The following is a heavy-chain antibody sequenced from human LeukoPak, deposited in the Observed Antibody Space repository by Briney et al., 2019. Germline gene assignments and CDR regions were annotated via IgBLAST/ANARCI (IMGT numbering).Heavy chain of an antibody. CDR2: ISSSSSYI. J-gene: IGHJ4*02. CDR1: GFTFSSYS. V-gene: IGHV3-21*01. CDR3: ARDPGGIAVAGTNFDY. Sequence: PVGSLRLSCAASGFTFSSYSMNWVRQAPGKGLEWVSSISSSSSYIYYADSVKGRFTISRDNAKNSLYLQMNSLRAEDTAVYYCARDPGGIAVAGTNFDYWGQGTLVTVSS. D-gene: IGHD6-13*01.